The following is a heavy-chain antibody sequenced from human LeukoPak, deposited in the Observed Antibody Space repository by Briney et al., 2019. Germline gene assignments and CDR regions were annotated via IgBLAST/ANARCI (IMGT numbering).Heavy chain of an antibody. Sequence: PGRSLRLSCAASGFTFSSYGMHWVRQAPGKGLEWVAVIWYDGSNKYYADSVKGRFTISRDNSKNTLYLQMNNLRAEDTAVYYCASEMAVAGDFDYWGQGTLVTVSS. CDR3: ASEMAVAGDFDY. J-gene: IGHJ4*02. D-gene: IGHD6-19*01. CDR2: IWYDGSNK. CDR1: GFTFSSYG. V-gene: IGHV3-33*01.